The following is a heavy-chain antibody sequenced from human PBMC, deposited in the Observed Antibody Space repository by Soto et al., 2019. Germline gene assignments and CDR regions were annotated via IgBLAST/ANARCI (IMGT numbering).Heavy chain of an antibody. CDR1: GYTFTSYY. CDR3: ARSGYSYGSGMDV. Sequence: QVQLVQSGAEVKKPGASVKVSCKASGYTFTSYYMHWVRQAPGQGLEWMGIINPSGGSTSYAQKFQGRVXXTXDXXTSTVYMELSSLRSEDTAVYYCARSGYSYGSGMDVWGQGTTVTVSS. D-gene: IGHD5-18*01. V-gene: IGHV1-46*01. J-gene: IGHJ6*02. CDR2: INPSGGST.